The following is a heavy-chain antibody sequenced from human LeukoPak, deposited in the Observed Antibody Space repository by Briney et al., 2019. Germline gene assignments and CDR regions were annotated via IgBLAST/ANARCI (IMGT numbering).Heavy chain of an antibody. D-gene: IGHD6-13*01. CDR1: GGSFSGYY. CDR3: ERGRTELAAAGNIDY. Sequence: KPSETLSLTCAVYGGSFSGYYWSWIRQPPGKGLEWIGEINHSGSTNYNPSLKSRVTISVDTSKNQFSLKLSSVTAADTAVYYCERGRTELAAAGNIDYWGQGTLVTVSS. J-gene: IGHJ4*02. CDR2: INHSGST. V-gene: IGHV4-34*01.